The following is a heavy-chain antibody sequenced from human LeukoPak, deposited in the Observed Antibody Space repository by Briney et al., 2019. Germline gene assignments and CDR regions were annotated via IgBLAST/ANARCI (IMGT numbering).Heavy chain of an antibody. CDR3: ARHVGNSGYAPFDY. Sequence: SETLSLTCTVSGGSISSSSYYRGWIRQPPGKGLEWIGSIYYSGSTYYNPSLKSRVTISVDTSKNRFSLKLSSVTAADTAVYYCARHVGNSGYAPFDYWGQGTLVTVSS. CDR1: GGSISSSSYY. D-gene: IGHD5-12*01. CDR2: IYYSGST. V-gene: IGHV4-39*01. J-gene: IGHJ4*02.